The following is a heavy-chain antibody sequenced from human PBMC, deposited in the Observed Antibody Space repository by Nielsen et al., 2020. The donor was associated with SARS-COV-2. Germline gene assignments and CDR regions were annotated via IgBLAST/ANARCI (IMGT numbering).Heavy chain of an antibody. V-gene: IGHV1-2*06. J-gene: IGHJ6*02. D-gene: IGHD3-22*01. Sequence: ASVKVSCKASGYTFTGYYMHWVRQAPGQGLEWMGRINPNSGGTNYAQKFQGRVTMTRDTSISTAYMELSRLRSDDTAVYYCARRSSGYYHGMDVWGQGTTVTVSS. CDR2: INPNSGGT. CDR1: GYTFTGYY. CDR3: ARRSSGYYHGMDV.